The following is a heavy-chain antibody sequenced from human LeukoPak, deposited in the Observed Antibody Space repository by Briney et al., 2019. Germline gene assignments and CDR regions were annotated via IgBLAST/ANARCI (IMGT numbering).Heavy chain of an antibody. CDR2: ISSSSSYI. J-gene: IGHJ4*02. CDR1: GFTFSNAW. V-gene: IGHV3-21*01. CDR3: AREGRESPFDY. D-gene: IGHD3-10*01. Sequence: GGSLRLSCAASGFTFSNAWMSWVRQAPGKGLEWVSSISSSSSYIYYADSVKGRFTISRDNAKNSLYLQMNSLRAEDTAVYYCAREGRESPFDYWGQGTLVTVSS.